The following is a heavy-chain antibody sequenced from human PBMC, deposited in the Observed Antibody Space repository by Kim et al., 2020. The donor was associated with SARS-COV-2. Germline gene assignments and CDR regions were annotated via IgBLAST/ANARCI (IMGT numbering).Heavy chain of an antibody. CDR2: ITSTSSTK. CDR1: GFSFSSYS. CDR3: ARDDYVWGSYRYQGANWFDP. Sequence: GGSLRLSCAASGFSFSSYSMNWVRQAPGKGLELVSYITSTSSTKYYADSVKGRFTISRDNAKNSLYLQMNSLRDEDTAVYYCARDDYVWGSYRYQGANWFDPWGQGTLVTVYS. V-gene: IGHV3-48*02. D-gene: IGHD3-16*02. J-gene: IGHJ5*02.